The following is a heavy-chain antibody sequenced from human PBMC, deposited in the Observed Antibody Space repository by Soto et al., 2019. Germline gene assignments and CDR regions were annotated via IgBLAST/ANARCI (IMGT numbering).Heavy chain of an antibody. D-gene: IGHD2-8*01. CDR2: ISSRSSTI. V-gene: IGHV3-11*01. CDR1: GFTFSDYY. Sequence: GGSLILSCAAFGFTFSDYYMSWIRQAPGKGLEWVSYISSRSSTIFYADSVKGRFTISRDNVKNSLYLQMNSLRAEDTAVYYCASGTNGAFFVYWGQGILVTVSS. CDR3: ASGTNGAFFVY. J-gene: IGHJ4*02.